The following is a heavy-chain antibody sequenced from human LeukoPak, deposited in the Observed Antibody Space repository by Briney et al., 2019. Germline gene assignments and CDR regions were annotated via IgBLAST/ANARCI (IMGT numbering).Heavy chain of an antibody. CDR1: GGSISSGGYC. J-gene: IGHJ4*02. CDR3: ASVDTAMVVDY. D-gene: IGHD5-18*01. CDR2: IYYSGST. Sequence: PSETLSLTCTVSGGSISSGGYCWSWIRQPPGKGLEWIGYIYYSGSTYYNPSLKSRVTISVDTSKNQFSLKLSSVTAADTAVYYCASVDTAMVVDYWGQGTLVTVSS. V-gene: IGHV4-31*03.